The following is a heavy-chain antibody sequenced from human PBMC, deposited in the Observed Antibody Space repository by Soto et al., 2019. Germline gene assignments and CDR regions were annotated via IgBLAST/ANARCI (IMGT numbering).Heavy chain of an antibody. CDR3: ARGTCGGDCYSGEGFDP. Sequence: QVQLQQWGAGRLKPSETLSLTCAVYGGSFSGYYWSWIRQPPGKGLEWIGEINHSGSINYNPSLKRRVTIAVDTSKNQFTLKLSSVTAADTAVYYCARGTCGGDCYSGEGFDPWGQGTLVTVSS. V-gene: IGHV4-34*01. CDR2: INHSGSI. D-gene: IGHD2-21*02. CDR1: GGSFSGYY. J-gene: IGHJ5*02.